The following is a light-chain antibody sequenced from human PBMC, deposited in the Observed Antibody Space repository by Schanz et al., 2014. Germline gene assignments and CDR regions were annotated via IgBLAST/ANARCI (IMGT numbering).Light chain of an antibody. CDR2: DVS. Sequence: QSALTQPPSASGSPGQSVTISCTGTSSDVGGYDYVSWYQQHPGKAPKLMIYDVSNRPSGVSNRFSGSKSGITASLTISGLQAEDEADYYCSSYTSSNTGVFGGGTKLTVL. V-gene: IGLV2-14*03. CDR1: SSDVGGYDY. CDR3: SSYTSSNTGV. J-gene: IGLJ3*02.